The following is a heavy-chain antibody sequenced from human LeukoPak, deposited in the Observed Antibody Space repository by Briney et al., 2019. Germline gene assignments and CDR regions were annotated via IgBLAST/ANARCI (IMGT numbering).Heavy chain of an antibody. CDR1: GGSFSGYY. CDR3: ARHETTVTTPSSY. V-gene: IGHV4-34*01. CDR2: INHSGST. J-gene: IGHJ4*02. Sequence: PSETLSLTCAVYGGSFSGYYWSWIRQPPGKGLEWIGEINHSGSTNYNPSLKSRVTISVDTSKNQFSLKLSSVTAADTAVYYCARHETTVTTPSSYWGQGTLVTVSS. D-gene: IGHD4-17*01.